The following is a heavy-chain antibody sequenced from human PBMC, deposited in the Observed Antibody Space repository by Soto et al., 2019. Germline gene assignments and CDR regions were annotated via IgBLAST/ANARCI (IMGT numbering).Heavy chain of an antibody. V-gene: IGHV3-33*01. CDR2: IWYDGSNK. CDR3: ARGEIQLWLISFGMDV. J-gene: IGHJ6*02. Sequence: QVQLVESGGGVVQPGRSLRLSCAASGFTFSSYGMHWVRQAPGKGLEWVAVIWYDGSNKYYADSVKGRFTISRDNSKNTLYLQMNSLRAEDTAVDYCARGEIQLWLISFGMDVWGQGTTVTVSS. D-gene: IGHD5-18*01. CDR1: GFTFSSYG.